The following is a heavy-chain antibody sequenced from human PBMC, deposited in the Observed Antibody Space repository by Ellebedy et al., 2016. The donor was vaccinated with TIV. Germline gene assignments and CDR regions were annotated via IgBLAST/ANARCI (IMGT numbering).Heavy chain of an antibody. D-gene: IGHD6-6*01. CDR3: ASTSIAARFFDY. CDR2: IWYDGSNK. Sequence: PGGSLRLSCAASGFTFSSYGMHWVRQAPGKGLEWVAVIWYDGSNKYYADSVKGRFTISRDNSKNTLYLQMNSLRAEDTAVYYCASTSIAARFFDYWGQGTLVTVSS. J-gene: IGHJ4*02. V-gene: IGHV3-33*01. CDR1: GFTFSSYG.